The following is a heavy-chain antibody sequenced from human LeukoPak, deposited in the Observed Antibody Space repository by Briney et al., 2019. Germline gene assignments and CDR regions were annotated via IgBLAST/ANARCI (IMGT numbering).Heavy chain of an antibody. CDR3: ATANYYDSSGYYWVRYYFDY. J-gene: IGHJ4*02. CDR2: FDPEDGET. D-gene: IGHD3-22*01. Sequence: RASVKVSCKVSGYTLTELSMHWVRQAPGKGLEWMGGFDPEDGETIYAQKFQGRVTMTEDTSTDTAYMELSSLRSEDTAVYYCATANYYDSSGYYWVRYYFDYWGQGTLVTVSS. CDR1: GYTLTELS. V-gene: IGHV1-24*01.